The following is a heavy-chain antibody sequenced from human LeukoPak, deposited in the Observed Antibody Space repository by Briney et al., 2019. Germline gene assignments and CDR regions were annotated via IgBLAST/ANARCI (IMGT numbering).Heavy chain of an antibody. D-gene: IGHD3-16*02. J-gene: IGHJ4*02. Sequence: ASVKVSCKASGYTFTSYGISWVRQAPGQGLEWMGWISAYNGNTNYAQKLQGRVTMTTDTSTSTAYMELRSLRSDDTAVYYCARADYDYVWGSYRYTGPYYFDCWGQGTLVTVSS. CDR3: ARADYDYVWGSYRYTGPYYFDC. CDR1: GYTFTSYG. V-gene: IGHV1-18*01. CDR2: ISAYNGNT.